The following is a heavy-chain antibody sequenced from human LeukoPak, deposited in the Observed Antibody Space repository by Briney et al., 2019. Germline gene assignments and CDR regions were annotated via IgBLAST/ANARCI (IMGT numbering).Heavy chain of an antibody. J-gene: IGHJ4*02. V-gene: IGHV4-4*02. CDR2: IYQSGSS. CDR3: ARNGAAWYFDY. D-gene: IGHD6-25*01. CDR1: GGSISSRNW. Sequence: SGTLSLACAVSGGSISSRNWWSWVRQPPGKGLEWIGEIYQSGSSNYNPSLKSRVTISVDKSNNQFSLNVSSVTAADTAVYYCARNGAAWYFDYWGQGTLVTVSS.